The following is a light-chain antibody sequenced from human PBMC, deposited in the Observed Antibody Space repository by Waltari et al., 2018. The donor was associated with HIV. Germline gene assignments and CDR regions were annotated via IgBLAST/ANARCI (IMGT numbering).Light chain of an antibody. CDR3: MQGQETRV. V-gene: IGKV2-28*01. CDR2: LGS. CDR1: QSLLHTNGQNY. J-gene: IGKJ1*01. Sequence: DIAMIQSPDSLAVSPGEPASISCRSSQSLLHTNGQNYLDWYIQRPGQAPELLIYLGSRRASGVPDRIAGSGSGTDFILKISRVDPEDVGVYYCMQGQETRVFGQGTKVEVK.